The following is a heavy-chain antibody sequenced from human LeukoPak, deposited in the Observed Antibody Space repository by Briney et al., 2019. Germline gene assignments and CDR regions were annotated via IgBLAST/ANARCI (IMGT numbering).Heavy chain of an antibody. CDR3: AELGITMIGGV. CDR2: ISSSSSYI. Sequence: GGSLRLSCAASGFTFSSYNMNWVRQAPGRGLEWVSSISSSSSYIYYADSLKGRFTISRDNAKNSLYLQMNSLRAEDTAVYYCAELGITMIGGVWGKGTTVTISS. J-gene: IGHJ6*04. V-gene: IGHV3-21*01. CDR1: GFTFSSYN. D-gene: IGHD3-10*02.